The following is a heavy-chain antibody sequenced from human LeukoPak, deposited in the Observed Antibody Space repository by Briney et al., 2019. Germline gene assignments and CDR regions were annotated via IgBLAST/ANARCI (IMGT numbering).Heavy chain of an antibody. CDR3: ARDRSYDFWSGYSTPDY. D-gene: IGHD3-3*01. J-gene: IGHJ4*02. CDR1: GFTFSSYG. Sequence: PGGSLRLPCAASGFTFSSYGMHWVRQAPGKGLEWVAVIWYDGSNKYYADSVKGRFTISRDNSKNTLDLQMDSLRAEDTAVYYCARDRSYDFWSGYSTPDYWGQGTLVTVSS. V-gene: IGHV3-33*08. CDR2: IWYDGSNK.